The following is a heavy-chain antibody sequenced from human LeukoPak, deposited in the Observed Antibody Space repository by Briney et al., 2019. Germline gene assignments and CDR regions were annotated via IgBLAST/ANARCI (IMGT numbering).Heavy chain of an antibody. CDR3: AKGGAAAGNYYMDV. CDR2: ICWDGGST. D-gene: IGHD6-13*01. J-gene: IGHJ6*03. CDR1: GFTFDDNA. V-gene: IGHV3-43D*03. Sequence: GGSLRLSCAASGFTFDDNAMHWVRQAPGKGLEWVSLICWDGGSTYYADSVKGRFTISRDNSKNTLYLQMNSLRAEDTALYYCAKGGAAAGNYYMDVWGKGTTVTVSS.